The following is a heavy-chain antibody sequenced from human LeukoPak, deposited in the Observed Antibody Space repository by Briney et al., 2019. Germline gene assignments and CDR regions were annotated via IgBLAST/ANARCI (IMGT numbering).Heavy chain of an antibody. CDR1: GGSISSYQ. CDR3: ARVGVDYSGNVLKYFFDY. D-gene: IGHD4-23*01. CDR2: IYDSGSA. V-gene: IGHV4-59*01. Sequence: PSETLSLTCTVSGGSISSYQWSWIRQPPGKGLEWIGNIYDSGSANYNPSLKSRVVISVDTSKNQFSLNLTPVTAADTAVYYCARVGVDYSGNVLKYFFDYWGRGTLVTVSS. J-gene: IGHJ4*02.